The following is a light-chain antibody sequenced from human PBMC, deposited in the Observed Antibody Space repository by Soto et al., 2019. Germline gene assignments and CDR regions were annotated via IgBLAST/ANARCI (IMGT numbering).Light chain of an antibody. J-gene: IGKJ4*01. Sequence: EIVLTQSPATLSLSPGERGTLSCRASQSVNNYLAWYQQRPGQAPRLLIYGASSRATGIPDRFSGSGSGTDFPLTIRRLEPEDFAVDYCQQFSSYPLTFGGGTKVDIK. CDR1: QSVNNY. CDR2: GAS. CDR3: QQFSSYPLT. V-gene: IGKV3-20*01.